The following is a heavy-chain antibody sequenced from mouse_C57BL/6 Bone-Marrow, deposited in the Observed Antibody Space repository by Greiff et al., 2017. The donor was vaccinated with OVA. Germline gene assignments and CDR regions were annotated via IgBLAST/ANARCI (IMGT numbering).Heavy chain of an antibody. J-gene: IGHJ2*01. V-gene: IGHV1-81*01. Sequence: QVQLKQSGGELARPGASVKLSCKASGYTFTSYGISWVKQRTGQGLEWIGEIYPRSGNTYYNEKFKGKATLTADKSSSTAYMELRSLTSEDSAVYFCARGGVYYGSSRDYWGQGTTLTVSS. D-gene: IGHD1-1*01. CDR3: ARGGVYYGSSRDY. CDR2: IYPRSGNT. CDR1: GYTFTSYG.